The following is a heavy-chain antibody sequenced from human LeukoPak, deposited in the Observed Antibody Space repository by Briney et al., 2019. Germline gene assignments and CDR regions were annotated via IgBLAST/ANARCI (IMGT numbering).Heavy chain of an antibody. Sequence: GGSLRLSCAASGVTFSSYGMHWVRQAPGKGLEWVALISSDGNDKLYGDSVKGRFTISRDDSKNTLYLQMNSLRAEDTAVYYCAKDPYGSGSWGQGTLVTVSS. CDR1: GVTFSSYG. CDR2: ISSDGNDK. CDR3: AKDPYGSGS. D-gene: IGHD3-10*01. V-gene: IGHV3-30*18. J-gene: IGHJ4*02.